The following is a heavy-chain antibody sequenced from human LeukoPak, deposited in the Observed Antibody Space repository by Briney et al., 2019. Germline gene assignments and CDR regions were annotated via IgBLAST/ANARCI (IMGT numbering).Heavy chain of an antibody. CDR3: AKPSRSSGLRY. CDR2: ISGRGANT. Sequence: GGSLGLSCAASGFSFSNYAMSWVRQAPGKGLEWVSAISGRGANTYYADSVKGRFTISRDNSKNTLYLQMNSLRAEDTAVYYCAKPSRSSGLRYWGQGTLVTVSS. J-gene: IGHJ4*02. V-gene: IGHV3-23*01. CDR1: GFSFSNYA. D-gene: IGHD3-22*01.